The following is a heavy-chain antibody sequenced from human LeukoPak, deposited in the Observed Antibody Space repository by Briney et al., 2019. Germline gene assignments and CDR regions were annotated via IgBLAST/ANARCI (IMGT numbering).Heavy chain of an antibody. CDR1: GFTFSSYS. D-gene: IGHD1-1*01. V-gene: IGHV3-23*01. CDR2: ISGSGGST. CDR3: AKDLGATGTVFDY. Sequence: GGSLRLSCAASGFTFSSYSMNWVRQAPGKGLEWVSAISGSGGSTYYADSVKGRFTISRDNSKNTLYLQMNSMRAEDTAVYYCAKDLGATGTVFDYWGQGTLVTVSS. J-gene: IGHJ4*02.